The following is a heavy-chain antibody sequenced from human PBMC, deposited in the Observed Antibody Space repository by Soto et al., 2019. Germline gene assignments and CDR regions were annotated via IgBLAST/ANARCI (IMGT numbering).Heavy chain of an antibody. J-gene: IGHJ3*02. CDR2: ISSRSTTI. V-gene: IGHV3-48*01. Sequence: EVQLVESGGGMIQPGASLRLSCAASGFTFSSYSMNWVRQAPGKGLEWVSYISSRSTTIYYADSVKGRFTISRDSAKNSLYLQMISLRAEDTAVYYCARAGFDIWGQGTMVTVSS. CDR1: GFTFSSYS. CDR3: ARAGFDI.